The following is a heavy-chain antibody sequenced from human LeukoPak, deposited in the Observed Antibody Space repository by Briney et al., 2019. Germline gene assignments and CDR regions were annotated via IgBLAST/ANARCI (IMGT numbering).Heavy chain of an antibody. V-gene: IGHV3-74*01. CDR3: ARGGVGSSGYVDYYYYNMDV. J-gene: IGHJ6*03. CDR2: IDNDGRSA. CDR1: GCAFSRHW. Sequence: GGSLRLSCAASGCAFSRHWMHWVRQTPGRGLVWVSRIDNDGRSATYADSVKGRFTISRESAKNTVYLQMTSLTDADTGVYYCARGGVGSSGYVDYYYYNMDVWGKGIAVTVSS. D-gene: IGHD5-18*01.